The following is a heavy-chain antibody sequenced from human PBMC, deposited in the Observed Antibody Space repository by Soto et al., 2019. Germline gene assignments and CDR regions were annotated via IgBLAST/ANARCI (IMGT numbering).Heavy chain of an antibody. CDR1: GGSVSSGRYY. CDR2: IYYSGST. V-gene: IGHV4-61*01. Sequence: SETLSLTCTVSGGSVSSGRYYWSWIRQPPGKGLEWIGYIYYSGSTNYNPSLESRVTISIDTSKNQFSLDLRSVTAADTAVYYCAREIQARFYYFFMDVWGKGTPVTVSS. D-gene: IGHD5-18*01. J-gene: IGHJ6*03. CDR3: AREIQARFYYFFMDV.